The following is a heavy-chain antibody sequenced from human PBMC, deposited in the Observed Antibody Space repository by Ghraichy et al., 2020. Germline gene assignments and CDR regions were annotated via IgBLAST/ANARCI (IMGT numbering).Heavy chain of an antibody. D-gene: IGHD4/OR15-4a*01. CDR3: ARERDYGVENNHNVVDV. V-gene: IGHV2-70*13. CDR1: GFSLTTRGMC. J-gene: IGHJ6*02. CDR2: IDWDGDR. Sequence: SGPTLVKPTQTLTLTCTFSGFSLTTRGMCVTWIRQPPGKALEWLGMIDWDGDRYYSTSLQTRLTISKDASQNQVVLTMTNMDLGDTGTYYCARERDYGVENNHNVVDVWGQGTTVTVSS.